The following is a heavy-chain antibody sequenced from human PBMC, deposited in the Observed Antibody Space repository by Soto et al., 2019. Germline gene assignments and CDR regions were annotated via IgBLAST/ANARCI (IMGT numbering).Heavy chain of an antibody. V-gene: IGHV3-23*01. Sequence: EVQLLESGGGLIQPGGSLRLSCAASGFTFSSYAMSWVRQAPGKGLEWVSTFRGNGDGTYYADSVRGRFTVSRDNSKNTLYLQMNGLRGGDTAIYSCAKVPDPGAFDIWGQGTMVTVSS. CDR1: GFTFSSYA. D-gene: IGHD3-10*01. CDR3: AKVPDPGAFDI. CDR2: FRGNGDGT. J-gene: IGHJ3*02.